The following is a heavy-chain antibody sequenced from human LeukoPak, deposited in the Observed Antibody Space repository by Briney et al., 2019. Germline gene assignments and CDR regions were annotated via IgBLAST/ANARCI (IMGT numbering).Heavy chain of an antibody. V-gene: IGHV3-30-3*01. J-gene: IGHJ4*02. CDR1: GFTFSNYA. CDR2: ISYDGSNK. CDR3: ARATYTVTTGPMDY. Sequence: GGSLRLSCAASGFTFSNYAMHWVRQAPGKGLEWVAVISYDGSNKYYADSVKGRFTISRDNSKNTLYLQMNSLRAEDTAVYYCARATYTVTTGPMDYWGQGTLVTVSS. D-gene: IGHD4-17*01.